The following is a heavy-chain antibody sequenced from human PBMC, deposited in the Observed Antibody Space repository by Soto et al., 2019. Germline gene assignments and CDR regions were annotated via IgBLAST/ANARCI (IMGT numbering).Heavy chain of an antibody. V-gene: IGHV4-39*01. CDR2: IYYSGST. D-gene: IGHD3-9*01. Sequence: QLQLQESGPGLVKPSETLSLTCTVSGGSISSSSYYWGWIRQPPGKGLEWIGSIYYSGSTYYNPSLKSRVTISVDTSKNQFSLKLSSVTAADTAVYYCARHRGSIFLSTTIDYWGQRSLVTVSS. J-gene: IGHJ4*02. CDR1: GGSISSSSYY. CDR3: ARHRGSIFLSTTIDY.